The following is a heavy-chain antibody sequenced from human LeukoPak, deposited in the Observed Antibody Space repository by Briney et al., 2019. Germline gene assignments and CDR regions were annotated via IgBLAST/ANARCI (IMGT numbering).Heavy chain of an antibody. D-gene: IGHD3-3*01. CDR3: AKVATYYDFWSGYSYFDY. V-gene: IGHV3-30*18. CDR1: GFTFSSYG. J-gene: IGHJ4*02. CDR2: ISYDGSNQ. Sequence: PVGSLRLSCAASGFTFSSYGMHWVRQAPGKGLEWVAVISYDGSNQYYADSVKGRFTISRDNSKNTLYLQMNSLRAEDTAVYYCAKVATYYDFWSGYSYFDYWGQGTLVTVSS.